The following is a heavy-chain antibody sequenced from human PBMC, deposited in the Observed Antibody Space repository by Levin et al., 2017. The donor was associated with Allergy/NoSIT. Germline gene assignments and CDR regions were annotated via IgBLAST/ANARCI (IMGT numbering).Heavy chain of an antibody. CDR1: GFTFDDYA. Sequence: GGSLRLSCAAAGFTFDDYAMPWVRKARGKGLEGVSGISLNSGRIGYADSVKGRFTISRDNAKNSLYLQMNSLRTEDTALYYCARDNIGLPDAFDIWGQGTMVIVSS. CDR2: ISLNSGRI. D-gene: IGHD3-10*01. V-gene: IGHV3-9*01. CDR3: ARDNIGLPDAFDI. J-gene: IGHJ3*02.